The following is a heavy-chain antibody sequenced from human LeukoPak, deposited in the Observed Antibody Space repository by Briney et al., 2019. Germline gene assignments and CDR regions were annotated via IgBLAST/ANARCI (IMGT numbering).Heavy chain of an antibody. CDR1: GGSISSSSYY. Sequence: SETLSLTCTVSGGSISSSSYYWGWIRQPPGKGLEWIGSIYYSGSTYYNLSLKSRVTISVDTSKNQFSLKLSSVTAADTAVYYCARDPPSYNWNDLALDYWGQGTLVTVSS. CDR3: ARDPPSYNWNDLALDY. D-gene: IGHD1-20*01. J-gene: IGHJ4*02. CDR2: IYYSGST. V-gene: IGHV4-39*07.